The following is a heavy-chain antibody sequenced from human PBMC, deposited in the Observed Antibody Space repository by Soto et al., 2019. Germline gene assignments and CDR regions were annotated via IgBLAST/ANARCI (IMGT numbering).Heavy chain of an antibody. CDR2: MNPGSGKT. D-gene: IGHD1-26*01. CDR1: GYTFINYD. CDR3: ARMGSVGTLNWFDP. J-gene: IGHJ5*02. Sequence: QVQLVQSGAEVKEPGASVRVSCKASGYTFINYDISWVRQDTGQGLGWMGWMNPGSGKTGYANKFQGRVTMTRDASTSTAHLEVRSRTSVDTAVYYCARMGSVGTLNWFDPWGQGTLVTVSS. V-gene: IGHV1-8*02.